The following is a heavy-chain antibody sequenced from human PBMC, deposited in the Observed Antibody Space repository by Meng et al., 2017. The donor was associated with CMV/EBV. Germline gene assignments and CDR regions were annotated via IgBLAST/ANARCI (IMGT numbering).Heavy chain of an antibody. CDR3: ARDLSNPLVVPAAYNWFDP. CDR2: IYYSGST. Sequence: QLQLRESGPGLVKPSETLSLTCTVSGGSISSSSYYWGWIRQPPGKGPEWIGSIYYSGSTYYNPSLKSRVTISVDTSKNQFSLKLSSVTAADTAVYYCARDLSNPLVVPAAYNWFDPWGQGTLVTVSS. D-gene: IGHD2-2*01. V-gene: IGHV4-39*07. CDR1: GGSISSSSYY. J-gene: IGHJ5*02.